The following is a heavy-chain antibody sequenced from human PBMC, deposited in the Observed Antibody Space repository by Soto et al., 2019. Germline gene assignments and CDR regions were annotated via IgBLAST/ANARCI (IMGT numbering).Heavy chain of an antibody. V-gene: IGHV4-59*01. Sequence: ETPSLTCTVPDGSISSYYWSWIRQPPGKGLEWIGYIYYSGSTNYNPSLKSRVTISVDTSKNQFSLKLSSVTAADTAVYYCARVARYFDWLYFDYWGQGTLVTVSS. CDR3: ARVARYFDWLYFDY. D-gene: IGHD3-9*01. J-gene: IGHJ4*02. CDR2: IYYSGST. CDR1: DGSISSYY.